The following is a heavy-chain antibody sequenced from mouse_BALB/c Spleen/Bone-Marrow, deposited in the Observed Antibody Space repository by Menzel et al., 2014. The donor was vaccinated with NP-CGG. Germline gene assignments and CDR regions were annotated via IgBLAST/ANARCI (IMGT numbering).Heavy chain of an antibody. Sequence: QVQLQQSGPGLVQPSQRLSIPCTVSGFSISNYAVHWVRQSPGKGLEWLGVIWSGGDRDYNAAFISRLSISKDNSKSQVFFKMNSLQPNDTAIYYCARNYDFGDYYAMDYWGQGTSVTVSS. CDR2: IWSGGDR. V-gene: IGHV2-2*02. CDR1: GFSISNYA. CDR3: ARNYDFGDYYAMDY. J-gene: IGHJ4*01. D-gene: IGHD2-4*01.